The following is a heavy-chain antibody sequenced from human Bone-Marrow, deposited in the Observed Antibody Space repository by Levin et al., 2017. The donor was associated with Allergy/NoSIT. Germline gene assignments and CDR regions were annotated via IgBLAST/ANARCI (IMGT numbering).Heavy chain of an antibody. Sequence: GGSLRLSCTQSGFVFSDFGMHWVRQAPGKGLEWVAVIWYDGTIKYYADSVKGRFTISRDNSKNTLYLQMNSLRPEDTAVYYCARGTGLRDEIDYWGQGTLVTVPS. CDR3: ARGTGLRDEIDY. CDR1: GFVFSDFG. V-gene: IGHV3-33*01. D-gene: IGHD4-17*01. CDR2: IWYDGTIK. J-gene: IGHJ4*02.